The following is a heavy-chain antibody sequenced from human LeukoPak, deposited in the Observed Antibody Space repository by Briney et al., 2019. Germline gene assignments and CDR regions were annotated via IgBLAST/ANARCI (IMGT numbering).Heavy chain of an antibody. CDR2: ISYDGSNK. Sequence: PGGSLRLSCVASGFSFSSNGMHWVRQAPGKGLEWVAVISYDGSNKYYADSVKGRFTISRDNSKNTLYLQMNSLRAEDTAVYYCARASGYFDWPYFDIWGQGTMVTVSS. CDR3: ARASGYFDWPYFDI. V-gene: IGHV3-30*03. D-gene: IGHD3-9*01. CDR1: GFSFSSNG. J-gene: IGHJ3*02.